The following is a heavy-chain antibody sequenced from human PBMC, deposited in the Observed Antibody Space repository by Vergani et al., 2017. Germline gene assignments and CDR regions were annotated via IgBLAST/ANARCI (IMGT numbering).Heavy chain of an antibody. D-gene: IGHD3-3*01. CDR1: GYSFTSYW. J-gene: IGHJ3*02. CDR2: IYPGDSDT. V-gene: IGHV5-51*01. Sequence: EVPLVQSGAAVKTPGESLTISCTGSGYSFTSYWIGWVRQMPGKGLEWMGIIYPGDSDTRYSPSCQGQVTISADKTISTAYLQWSSLKASDTAMYYCARRHLESSIRIFGVVTRDVFDIWGQGTMVTVSS. CDR3: ARRHLESSIRIFGVVTRDVFDI.